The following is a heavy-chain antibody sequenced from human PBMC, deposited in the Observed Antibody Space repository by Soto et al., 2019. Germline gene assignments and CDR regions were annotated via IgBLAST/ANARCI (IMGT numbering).Heavy chain of an antibody. CDR3: APTSTYCYGSGSYYDY. CDR1: GFTFSSYD. D-gene: IGHD3-10*01. Sequence: GGSLRLSCAASGFTFSSYDMSWVRQAPGKGLEWVSAISGSGGSTYYADSVKGRFTISRDNSKNTLYLQMNSLRAEDTAVYYCAPTSTYCYGSGSYYDYWGQGTLVTVSS. CDR2: ISGSGGST. J-gene: IGHJ4*02. V-gene: IGHV3-23*01.